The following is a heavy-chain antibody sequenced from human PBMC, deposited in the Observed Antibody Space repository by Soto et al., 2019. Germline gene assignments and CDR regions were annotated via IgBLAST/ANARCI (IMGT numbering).Heavy chain of an antibody. J-gene: IGHJ4*02. CDR1: GVSISSHGYF. D-gene: IGHD5-12*01. CDR2: ISYSGST. V-gene: IGHV4-39*01. CDR3: MNYNSGWKY. Sequence: QLQLQESGPGLVQPSETLSLTCTVSGVSISSHGYFWGWIRQPPGKGLEWIGMISYSGSTYYSPSLKSRLTISADTSKNQLSLRLSSVTAADTAVFHCMNYNSGWKYWGQGTVVTVSS.